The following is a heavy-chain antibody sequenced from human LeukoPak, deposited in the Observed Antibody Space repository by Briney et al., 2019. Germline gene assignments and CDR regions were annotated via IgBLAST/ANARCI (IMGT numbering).Heavy chain of an antibody. J-gene: IGHJ4*02. CDR2: IYTSGIT. V-gene: IGHV4-4*07. D-gene: IGHD6-6*01. Sequence: SETLSLTCTVSSGXINSYYCSWIRQPAGKGLEWLGRIYTSGITNYNPSLKSRVTMSVDTSKNQFSLKVNSVTAADTAVYYCATTSVAARWYFDYWGQGTLVTVSS. CDR1: SGXINSYY. CDR3: ATTSVAARWYFDY.